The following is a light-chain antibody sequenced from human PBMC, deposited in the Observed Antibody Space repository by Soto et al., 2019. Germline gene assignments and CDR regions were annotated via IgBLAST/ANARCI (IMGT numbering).Light chain of an antibody. CDR1: QSVSNNY. CDR2: GAS. J-gene: IGKJ1*01. Sequence: EIVLMQSPRTLYLCPGERATLSCRASQSVSNNYLAWYQQKPGQAPRLLIYGASNRATGIPDRFSGSGSGTDFTLTISRLEPEDSAVYYCQQYGSSGTFGQGTKVDI. CDR3: QQYGSSGT. V-gene: IGKV3-20*01.